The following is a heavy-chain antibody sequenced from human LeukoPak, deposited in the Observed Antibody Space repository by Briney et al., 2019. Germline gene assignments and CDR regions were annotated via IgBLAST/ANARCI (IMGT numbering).Heavy chain of an antibody. CDR1: GFTFSSYG. J-gene: IGHJ5*02. V-gene: IGHV3-30*18. D-gene: IGHD2-2*01. CDR3: AKGSRYCSSTSCLFRPFDP. Sequence: GRSLGLSCAASGFTFSSYGMHWVRQAPGKGLEWVAVISYDGSNKYYADSVKGRFTISRDNSKNTLYLQMNSLRAEDTAVYYCAKGSRYCSSTSCLFRPFDPWGQGTLVTVSS. CDR2: ISYDGSNK.